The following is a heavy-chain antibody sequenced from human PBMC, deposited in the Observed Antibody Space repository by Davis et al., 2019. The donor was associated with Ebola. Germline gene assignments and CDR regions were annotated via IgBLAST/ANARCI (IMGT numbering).Heavy chain of an antibody. J-gene: IGHJ1*01. Sequence: GESLKISCVASGYTFSSYGIHWVRQAPGKGPEWVAFIRYDGSGSYYGDSVKGRFTVSRDNSKNTLYLEMNSLRVEDTALYYCARGEISMIAPVHWGQGTLVTVSS. CDR2: IRYDGSGS. CDR3: ARGEISMIAPVH. D-gene: IGHD3-22*01. CDR1: GYTFSSYG. V-gene: IGHV3-30*02.